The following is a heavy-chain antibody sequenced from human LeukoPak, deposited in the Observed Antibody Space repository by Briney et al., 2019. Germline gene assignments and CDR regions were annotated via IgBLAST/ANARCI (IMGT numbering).Heavy chain of an antibody. CDR3: ARDSAFSSYSF. J-gene: IGHJ1*01. Sequence: GSLRLSCAASGFIFSNYGMNWVRQAPGKGLEWVSIIYSDRSTYYPEPVKGRFTISRGDSKNTLFLQMDSLRVEDTAIYYCARDSAFSSYSFWGQGALVTVSS. CDR2: IYSDRST. V-gene: IGHV3-23*01. CDR1: GFIFSNYG. D-gene: IGHD2-15*01.